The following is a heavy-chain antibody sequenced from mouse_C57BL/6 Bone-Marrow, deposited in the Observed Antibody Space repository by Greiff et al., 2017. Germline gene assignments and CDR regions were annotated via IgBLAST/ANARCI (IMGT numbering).Heavy chain of an antibody. CDR2: LWGDGST. Sequence: QVQLQQSGPGLVAPSQSLSITCTVSGFSLTSYGVSWVRQPPGKGLEWLGVLWGDGSTNYHSALISRLSISKDNSKSQVFLKLNSLQTDATATYYCANLYYDYDAEAMDYWGQGTSVTVSS. CDR3: ANLYYDYDAEAMDY. V-gene: IGHV2-3*01. D-gene: IGHD2-4*01. CDR1: GFSLTSYG. J-gene: IGHJ4*01.